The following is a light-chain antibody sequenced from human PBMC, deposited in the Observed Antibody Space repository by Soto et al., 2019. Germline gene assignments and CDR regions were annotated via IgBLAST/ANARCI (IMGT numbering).Light chain of an antibody. CDR3: QSYDSSLGGPYA. CDR1: SSNIGAGYD. V-gene: IGLV1-40*01. CDR2: GNS. Sequence: QSVLTQPPSVSGAPGQRVTISCTGSSSNIGAGYDVHWYQQLPGTAPKLLIYGNSNRPSGVPDRFSGSKSGTSASLAITGIQAEDEADYYAQSYDSSLGGPYAFAPGTKVTVL. J-gene: IGLJ1*01.